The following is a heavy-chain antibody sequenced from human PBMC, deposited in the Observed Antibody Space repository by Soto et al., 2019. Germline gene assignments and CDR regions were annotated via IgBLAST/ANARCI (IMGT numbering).Heavy chain of an antibody. CDR3: ARLYGYPRLAHNWFDP. V-gene: IGHV4-30-4*01. CDR1: GGYISSGDYY. J-gene: IGHJ5*02. D-gene: IGHD5-18*01. CDR2: IYYSGST. Sequence: SETLSLTCPVSGGYISSGDYYWSWIRQPPGKGLEWIGYIYYSGSTYYNPSLKSRVTISVDTSKNQFSLKLSSVTAADTAVYYCARLYGYPRLAHNWFDPWGQGTLVTVS.